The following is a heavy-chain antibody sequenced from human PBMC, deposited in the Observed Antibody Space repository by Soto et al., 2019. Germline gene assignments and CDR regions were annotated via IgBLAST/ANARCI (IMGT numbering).Heavy chain of an antibody. V-gene: IGHV3-23*01. CDR2: ISGSGGST. J-gene: IGHJ5*02. CDR1: GFTFSSYA. Sequence: GGSLRLSCAASGFTFSSYAMSWVRQAPGKGLEWVSAISGSGGSTYYADSVKGRFTISRDNSKNTLYLQMNSLRAEDTAVYYCAKDGAGAYYYDMDWFDPWGQGTLVTVSS. CDR3: AKDGAGAYYYDMDWFDP. D-gene: IGHD3-22*01.